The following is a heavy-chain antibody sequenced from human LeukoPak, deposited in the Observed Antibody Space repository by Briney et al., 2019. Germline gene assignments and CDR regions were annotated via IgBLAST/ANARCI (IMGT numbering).Heavy chain of an antibody. CDR3: ATKQWLAPPPDS. CDR2: INTDGTVT. CDR1: GFTFSKFW. Sequence: GGSLRLSCAASGFTFSKFWMLLVRQAPGKGLESVSRINTDGTVTTYADSVKGRFTVSRDNADNTMFLQMNSVRDEDTAVYYCATKQWLAPPPDSWGQGTPVTVSS. V-gene: IGHV3-74*01. D-gene: IGHD6-19*01. J-gene: IGHJ4*02.